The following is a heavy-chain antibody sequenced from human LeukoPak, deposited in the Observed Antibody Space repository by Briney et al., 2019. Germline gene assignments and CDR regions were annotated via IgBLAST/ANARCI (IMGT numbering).Heavy chain of an antibody. J-gene: IGHJ6*02. CDR3: AGEGQHPNFYYYYGMDV. D-gene: IGHD6-13*01. Sequence: SGTLSLTCTVSGGSISSSSYYWGWIRQPPGKGLEWIGSIYYSGSTYYNPSLKSRVTISVDTSKNQFSLKLSSVTAADTAVYYCAGEGQHPNFYYYYGMDVWGQGTTVTVSS. V-gene: IGHV4-39*01. CDR2: IYYSGST. CDR1: GGSISSSSYY.